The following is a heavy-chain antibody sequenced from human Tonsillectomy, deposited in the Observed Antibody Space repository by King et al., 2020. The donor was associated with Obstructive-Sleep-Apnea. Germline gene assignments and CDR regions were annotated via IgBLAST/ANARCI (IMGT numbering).Heavy chain of an antibody. CDR2: MSANNGNT. J-gene: IGHJ4*02. CDR1: GYTLTNYG. Sequence: QLVQSGAEVKKPGASVKVSCKASGYTLTNYGISWGGQAPGQGLEGMGWMSANNGNTNYAQKVQGRVTMTTNTSTSTAYMELRSLRSDDTAVYYCARDRPNLDAFDYWGQGTLVTVSS. V-gene: IGHV1-18*04. D-gene: IGHD2-8*01. CDR3: ARDRPNLDAFDY.